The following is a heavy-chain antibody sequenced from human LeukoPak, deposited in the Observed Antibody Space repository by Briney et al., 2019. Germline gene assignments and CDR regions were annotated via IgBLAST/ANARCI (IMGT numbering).Heavy chain of an antibody. Sequence: SETLSLTCIVSGGSISSSSYYWGWIRQPPGKGLEWIGSIYYSGSTYYNPSLKSRVTISVDTSKNQFSLKLSSVTAADTAVYYCARDNWNEEGSNWFDPWGQGTLVTVSS. CDR3: ARDNWNEEGSNWFDP. D-gene: IGHD1-20*01. CDR2: IYYSGST. CDR1: GGSISSSSYY. V-gene: IGHV4-39*07. J-gene: IGHJ5*02.